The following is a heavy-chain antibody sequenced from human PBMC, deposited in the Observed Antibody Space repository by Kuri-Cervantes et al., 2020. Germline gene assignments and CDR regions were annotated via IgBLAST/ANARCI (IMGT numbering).Heavy chain of an antibody. CDR2: ISYDGSNK. CDR1: GFTFSSYA. J-gene: IGHJ6*03. V-gene: IGHV3-30*04. CDR3: ATQGYCSSTSCSWDYYYYYMDV. Sequence: GGSLRLSCAASGFTFSSYAMHWVRQAPGKGLEWVAVISYDGSNKYYADSVKGRFTISRDNSKNTLYLHMNSLRAEDTAVYYCATQGYCSSTSCSWDYYYYYMDVWGKGTTVTVSS. D-gene: IGHD2-2*01.